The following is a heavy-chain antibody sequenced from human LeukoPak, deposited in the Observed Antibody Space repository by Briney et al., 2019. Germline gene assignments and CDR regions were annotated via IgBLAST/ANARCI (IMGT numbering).Heavy chain of an antibody. D-gene: IGHD6-19*01. V-gene: IGHV3-23*01. J-gene: IGHJ4*02. CDR2: ISGSGGST. Sequence: GGSLRLSCAASGFTFSSYAMSWVRQAPGKGLEWVSAISGSGGSTYYADSVKGRFTISRDNSKNTLYLQMNSLRAEDTAVYYCASLGAGSWYFDYWGQGTLVTVSS. CDR1: GFTFSSYA. CDR3: ASLGAGSWYFDY.